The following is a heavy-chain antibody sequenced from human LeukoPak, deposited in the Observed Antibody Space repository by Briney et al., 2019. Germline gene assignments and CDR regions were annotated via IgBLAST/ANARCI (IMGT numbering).Heavy chain of an antibody. CDR2: ISGSGGST. V-gene: IGHV3-23*01. CDR1: GFSFSSYA. D-gene: IGHD6-6*01. J-gene: IGHJ6*02. Sequence: GGSLRLSCAASGFSFSSYAMTWVRQAPGKGLEWVSAISGSGGSTYYADSVKGRFTISRDNSKNTLYLQMNSLRAEDTAVYYCAKSSGYYYGMDVWGQGTTVTVSS. CDR3: AKSSGYYYGMDV.